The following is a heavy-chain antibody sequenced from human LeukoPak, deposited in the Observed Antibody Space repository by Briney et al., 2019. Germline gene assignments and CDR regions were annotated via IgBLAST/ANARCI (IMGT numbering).Heavy chain of an antibody. D-gene: IGHD1-26*01. CDR3: AKGSEWELPHYFDY. J-gene: IGHJ4*02. CDR2: ISWNSGSI. Sequence: GGSLRLSCAASGFTFDDYAMHWVRQAPGKGLEWVSGISWNSGSIGYADSVKGRFTISRDNAKNSLYLQMNSLRAEDTALYYCAKGSEWELPHYFDYWGQGTLVTVSS. V-gene: IGHV3-9*01. CDR1: GFTFDDYA.